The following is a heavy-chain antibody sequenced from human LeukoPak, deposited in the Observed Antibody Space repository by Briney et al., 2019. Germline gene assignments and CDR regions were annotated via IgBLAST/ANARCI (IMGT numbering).Heavy chain of an antibody. CDR3: ARDANGIAAAGPWGGMDV. CDR1: GYTFTGYY. D-gene: IGHD6-13*01. Sequence: ASVKVSCKASGYTFTGYYMHWVRQAPGQGLEWMGWINPNSGGTNYAQKSQGWVTMTRDTSISTAYMELSRLRSDDTAVYYCARDANGIAAAGPWGGMDVWGQGTTVTVSS. J-gene: IGHJ6*02. V-gene: IGHV1-2*04. CDR2: INPNSGGT.